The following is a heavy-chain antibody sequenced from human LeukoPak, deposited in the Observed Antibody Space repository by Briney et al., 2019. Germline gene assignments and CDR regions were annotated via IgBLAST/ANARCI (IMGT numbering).Heavy chain of an antibody. J-gene: IGHJ4*02. CDR3: ARGQRLSGNYFLGGQ. Sequence: GASVEVPCKASGYTFTSYDINWVRQATGQGLEWMGWMNPNSGNTGYTQKFQARVTMTRNTSISTAYMELSSLKSEDTAVYYCARGQRLSGNYFLGGQWGQGTLVTVSS. CDR1: GYTFTSYD. CDR2: MNPNSGNT. D-gene: IGHD1-26*01. V-gene: IGHV1-8*01.